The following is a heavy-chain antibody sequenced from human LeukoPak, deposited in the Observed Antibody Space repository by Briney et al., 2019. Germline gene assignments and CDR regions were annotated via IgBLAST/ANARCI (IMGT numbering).Heavy chain of an antibody. CDR1: GFTFSSYA. V-gene: IGHV3-23*01. CDR3: VKDRDVSSYGYNFDC. CDR2: IYGSGGSR. J-gene: IGHJ4*02. Sequence: GGSLTLSCPASGFTFSSYAMSWVRQAPGKGLEWVSGIYGSGGSRNYADSVNGRFTISSENSKHTLDVQMNGLSAEATAVYYCVKDRDVSSYGYNFDCWGQGALVTVSS. D-gene: IGHD5-18*01.